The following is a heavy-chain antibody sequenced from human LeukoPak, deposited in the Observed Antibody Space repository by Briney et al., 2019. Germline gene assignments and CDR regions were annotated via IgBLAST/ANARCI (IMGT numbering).Heavy chain of an antibody. J-gene: IGHJ4*02. CDR1: GLTFSSYA. CDR3: ARDYDY. Sequence: GGSLRLSCAASGLTFSSYAMSWVRQAPGKGLECISGFSGSGGSTYYADSVEGRFTISRDNSKNTLYLQMNSLRAEDTAVYYCARDYDYWGQGTLVTVSS. V-gene: IGHV3-23*01. CDR2: FSGSGGST.